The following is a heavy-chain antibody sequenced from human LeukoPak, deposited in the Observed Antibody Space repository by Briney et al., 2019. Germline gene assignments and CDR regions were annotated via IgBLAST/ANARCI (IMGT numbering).Heavy chain of an antibody. V-gene: IGHV4-39*01. CDR2: IYYSGST. CDR1: GGSISSSSYY. D-gene: IGHD5-24*01. J-gene: IGHJ5*02. Sequence: PSETLSLTCTVSGGSISSSSYYWGWIRQPPGKGLEWVGSIYYSGSTYYNPSLKSRVTISVDTSKNQFSLKLSSVTAADTAVYYCARVGDGYNLPRWFDPWGQGTLVTVSS. CDR3: ARVGDGYNLPRWFDP.